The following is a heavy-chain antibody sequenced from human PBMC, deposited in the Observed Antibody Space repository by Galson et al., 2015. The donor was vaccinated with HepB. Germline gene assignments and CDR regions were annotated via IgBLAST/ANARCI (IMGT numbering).Heavy chain of an antibody. D-gene: IGHD3-10*01. J-gene: IGHJ6*01. V-gene: IGHV1-46*01. CDR1: GYPFTSYF. Sequence: SVKVSCKASGYPFTSYFIHWVRQAPGQGLEWMGIISPVRTITTYEQKFQGRVTMTRDTSTSTVYMELSSLTSEDTAVYYCARDPGGLWEGSGYHYGLDVWGQGTTVTVSS. CDR2: ISPVRTIT. CDR3: ARDPGGLWEGSGYHYGLDV.